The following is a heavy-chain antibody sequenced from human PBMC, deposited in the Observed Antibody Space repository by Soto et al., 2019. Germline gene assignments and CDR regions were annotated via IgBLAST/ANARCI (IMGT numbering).Heavy chain of an antibody. Sequence: ASVKVSCKASGGTFSSYAISWVRQAPGQGLEWMGGIIPIFGTANYAQKFQGRVTITADESTSTAYMELSSLRSEDTAVYYCARGGYCXSTSCFIGPRHYYGMDVWGQGTTVTVSS. CDR1: GGTFSSYA. J-gene: IGHJ6*02. CDR3: ARGGYCXSTSCFIGPRHYYGMDV. V-gene: IGHV1-69*13. CDR2: IIPIFGTA. D-gene: IGHD2-2*01.